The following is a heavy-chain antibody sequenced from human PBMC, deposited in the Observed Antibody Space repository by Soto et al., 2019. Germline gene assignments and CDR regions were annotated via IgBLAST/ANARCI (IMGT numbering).Heavy chain of an antibody. CDR1: GCSFSNSW. V-gene: IGHV5-51*01. CDR3: ARHLNSGRGKNHYYVMDV. J-gene: IGHJ6*02. D-gene: IGHD5-12*01. Sequence: GESLKISCKGSGCSFSNSWIGWVRQMPGKGLEWMGIIYPGDPDTKYSPSFQGQVTISADRSISTAYLQWSSLKASDTARYYCARHLNSGRGKNHYYVMDVWGQGTTVTVSS. CDR2: IYPGDPDT.